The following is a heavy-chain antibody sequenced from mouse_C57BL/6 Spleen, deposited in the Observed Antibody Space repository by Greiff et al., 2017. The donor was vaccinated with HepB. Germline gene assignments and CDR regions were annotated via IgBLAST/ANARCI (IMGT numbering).Heavy chain of an antibody. CDR1: GFNIKDDY. V-gene: IGHV14-4*01. CDR3: TSPYLLWGFAY. Sequence: EVQLQQSGAELVRPGASVKLSCTASGFNIKDDYMHWVKQRPEQGLEWIGWIDPENGDTEYASKFQGKATITADTSSNTAYLQLSSLTSEDTAVYYCTSPYLLWGFAYWGQGTLVTVSA. CDR2: IDPENGDT. D-gene: IGHD2-1*01. J-gene: IGHJ3*01.